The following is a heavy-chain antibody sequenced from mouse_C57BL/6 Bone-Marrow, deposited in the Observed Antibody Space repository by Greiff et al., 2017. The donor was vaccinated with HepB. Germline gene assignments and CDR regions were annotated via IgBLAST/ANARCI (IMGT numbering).Heavy chain of an antibody. CDR1: GFTFSDYY. V-gene: IGHV5-16*01. CDR3: AREGRGNYGYFDV. CDR2: INYDGSST. D-gene: IGHD1-1*02. J-gene: IGHJ1*03. Sequence: EVQLVESEGGLVQPGSSMKLSCTASGFTFSDYYMAWVRQVPEKGLEWVANINYDGSSTYYLDSLKSRFIISRDNAKNILYLQMSSLKSEDTATYYCAREGRGNYGYFDVWGTGTTVTVSS.